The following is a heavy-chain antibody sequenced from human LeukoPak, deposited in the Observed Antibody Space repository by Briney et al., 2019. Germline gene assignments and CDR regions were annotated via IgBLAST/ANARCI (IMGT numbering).Heavy chain of an antibody. D-gene: IGHD3-10*01. CDR1: GFTFSSYA. V-gene: IGHV3-64*01. CDR3: AKRDVLLWFGEQHDYYYYGMDV. Sequence: PGGSLRLSCAASGFTFSSYAMHWVRQAPGKGLEYVSAISSNGGSTYYANSVKDRFTISRDNSKNTLYLQMNSLRAEDTAVYYCAKRDVLLWFGEQHDYYYYGMDVWGQGTTVTVSS. J-gene: IGHJ6*02. CDR2: ISSNGGST.